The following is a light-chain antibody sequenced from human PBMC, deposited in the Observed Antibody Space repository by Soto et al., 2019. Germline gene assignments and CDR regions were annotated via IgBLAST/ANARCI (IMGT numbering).Light chain of an antibody. CDR2: GAS. Sequence: EIVLTQSPGTLSLSPGEGASLSSRAGQSVSSSQLAWYQQKPGQAPRLLVYGASSRATGIPERFSGSVSETDFTLSISRLEPEDFAVYYCQHYGNSPLTFGQGTRLE. CDR1: QSVSSSQ. J-gene: IGKJ5*01. CDR3: QHYGNSPLT. V-gene: IGKV3-20*01.